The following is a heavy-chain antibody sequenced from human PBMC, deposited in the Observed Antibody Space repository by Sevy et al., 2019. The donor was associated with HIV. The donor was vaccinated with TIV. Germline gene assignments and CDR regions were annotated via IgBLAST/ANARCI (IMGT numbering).Heavy chain of an antibody. J-gene: IGHJ3*02. Sequence: GGSLRLSCAASGFTFSSYAMSWVRQAPGKGLEWVSAISGSGGSTYYADSVKGRFTISRDKSKNTLYLQMNSLRAEDTAVNYCAKDSSSWSFGAFDIWGQGTMVTVSS. V-gene: IGHV3-23*01. CDR1: GFTFSSYA. CDR2: ISGSGGST. CDR3: AKDSSSWSFGAFDI. D-gene: IGHD6-13*01.